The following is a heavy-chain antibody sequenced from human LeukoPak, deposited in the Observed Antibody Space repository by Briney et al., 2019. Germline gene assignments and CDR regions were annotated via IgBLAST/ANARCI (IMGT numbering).Heavy chain of an antibody. J-gene: IGHJ4*02. Sequence: ASVKVSCKVSGYTLIELSMHWVRQAPGKGLEWMGGFDPEDGETIYAQRFQCRVTMTEDTSTDKAYMELGSLRSEDTAVYYCATVAQGVVGGTGSLDYWGQGTLVTVSS. D-gene: IGHD1-26*01. CDR3: ATVAQGVVGGTGSLDY. CDR1: GYTLIELS. CDR2: FDPEDGET. V-gene: IGHV1-24*01.